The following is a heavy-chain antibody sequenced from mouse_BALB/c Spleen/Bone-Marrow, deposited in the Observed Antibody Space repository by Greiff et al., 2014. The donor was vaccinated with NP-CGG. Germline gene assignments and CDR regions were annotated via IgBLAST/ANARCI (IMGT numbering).Heavy chain of an antibody. Sequence: VQLKESGAELVKPGASVKLSCTASGFNIKDTYMHWVKQRPEQGLEWIGRIDPANGNTKYDPKFQGKATITADTSSNTAYLQLSSLTSDDAAVYYCAPYYYGSSQFAYWGQGTLLTVSA. J-gene: IGHJ3*01. D-gene: IGHD1-1*01. CDR3: APYYYGSSQFAY. CDR1: GFNIKDTY. CDR2: IDPANGNT. V-gene: IGHV14-3*02.